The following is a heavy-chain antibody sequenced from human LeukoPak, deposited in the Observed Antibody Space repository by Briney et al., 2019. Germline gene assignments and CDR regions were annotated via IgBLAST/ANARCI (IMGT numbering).Heavy chain of an antibody. D-gene: IGHD3-10*02. Sequence: PGGSLRLACAASGFTFSKMNWVRQAPVKGLEWGSYISSSGSTIYYADSVKGRFTISRDNAKNSLYLQMNSLRAEDTAVYYCAELGITMIGGVWGKGTTVTISS. J-gene: IGHJ6*04. CDR1: GFTFSK. CDR3: AELGITMIGGV. V-gene: IGHV3-48*03. CDR2: ISSSGSTI.